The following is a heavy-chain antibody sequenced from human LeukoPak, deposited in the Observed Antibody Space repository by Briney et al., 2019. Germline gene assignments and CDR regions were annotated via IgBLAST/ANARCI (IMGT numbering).Heavy chain of an antibody. CDR1: GFTFSSFA. CDR2: IAYDGGDD. J-gene: IGHJ2*01. V-gene: IGHV3-30*14. CDR3: ARGGIAVAGGYWYLDP. D-gene: IGHD6-19*01. Sequence: GSLRLSCAASGFTFSSFAMHWARQAPGKGLEWVALIAYDGGDDMYADSVKGRFTISRDNSKNTLFLQMNRLRVDDTALYYCARGGIAVAGGYWYLDPWGRGTLVTVSS.